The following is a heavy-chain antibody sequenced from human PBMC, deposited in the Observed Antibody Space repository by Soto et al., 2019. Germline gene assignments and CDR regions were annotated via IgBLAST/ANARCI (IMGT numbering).Heavy chain of an antibody. CDR1: GGSISSYY. V-gene: IGHV4-59*01. CDR2: ICYSGST. CDR3: ARGGPAATYRFYYYYGMDV. J-gene: IGHJ6*02. D-gene: IGHD2-2*01. Sequence: SETLSLTCTVSGGSISSYYWSWIRQPPGKGLEWIGYICYSGSTNYNPSLKSRVTISVGTSKNQFSLKLSSVTAADTAVYYCARGGPAATYRFYYYYGMDVWGQGTTVTVSS.